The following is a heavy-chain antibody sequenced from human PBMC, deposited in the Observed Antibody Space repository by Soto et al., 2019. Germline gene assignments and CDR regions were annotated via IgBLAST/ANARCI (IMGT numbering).Heavy chain of an antibody. D-gene: IGHD5-12*01. CDR1: GFTFSSYA. CDR2: ISGSGGST. CDR3: AKGPRDGYNFLAPPSGFDY. J-gene: IGHJ4*02. V-gene: IGHV3-23*01. Sequence: GGSLRLSCAASGFTFSSYAMSWVRQAPGKGLEWVSAISGSGGSTYYADSVKGRFTISRDNSKNTLYLQMNSLRAEDTAVYYCAKGPRDGYNFLAPPSGFDYWGQGTLVTVSS.